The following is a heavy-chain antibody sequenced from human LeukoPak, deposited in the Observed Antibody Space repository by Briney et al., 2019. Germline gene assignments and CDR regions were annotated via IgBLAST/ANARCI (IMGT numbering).Heavy chain of an antibody. CDR3: AKLPKYSRPLDY. CDR1: GYTFSSYD. Sequence: ASVKVSCKASGYTFSSYDINWVRQATGQGLEWLGWMNPNSGNTAYAQKFQGRVTMSRDTSISTAYMELSSLRSEDTAVYYCAKLPKYSRPLDYWGQGTLVTVSS. CDR2: MNPNSGNT. V-gene: IGHV1-8*02. J-gene: IGHJ4*02. D-gene: IGHD6-6*01.